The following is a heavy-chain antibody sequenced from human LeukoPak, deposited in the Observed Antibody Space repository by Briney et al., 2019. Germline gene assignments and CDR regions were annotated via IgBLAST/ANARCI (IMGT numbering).Heavy chain of an antibody. D-gene: IGHD6-6*01. CDR1: GFTFSSYA. CDR3: AREGQLVPPVLYDY. CDR2: ISYDGGNK. V-gene: IGHV3-30*04. Sequence: PGGSLRLSCAASGFTFSSYAMHWVRQAPGKGLEWVAVISYDGGNKYYADSVKGRFTISRDNSKNTLYLQMNSLRAEDTAVYYCAREGQLVPPVLYDYWGQGTLVTVSS. J-gene: IGHJ4*02.